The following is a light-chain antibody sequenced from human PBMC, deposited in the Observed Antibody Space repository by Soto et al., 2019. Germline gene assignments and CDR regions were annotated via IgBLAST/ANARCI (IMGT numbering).Light chain of an antibody. J-gene: IGKJ4*01. CDR1: QTLLYSNGYNY. Sequence: DIVMTQSPFSLSVTPGEPASISCRSSQTLLYSNGYNYLDWFLQKPGQSPQLLIYLGSNRASGVPDRFSGSGSGTDFTLNISRLEAEDVGVYYCMQALETPLTFGGGTKVEIK. V-gene: IGKV2-28*01. CDR2: LGS. CDR3: MQALETPLT.